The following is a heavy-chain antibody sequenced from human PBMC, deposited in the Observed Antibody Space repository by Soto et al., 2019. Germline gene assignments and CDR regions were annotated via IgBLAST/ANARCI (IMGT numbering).Heavy chain of an antibody. D-gene: IGHD6-6*01. V-gene: IGHV1-69*13. CDR1: GGTFSSYA. CDR3: ARGKGPYSSSSYDYYYYGMDV. Sequence: ASVKVSCKASGGTFSSYAISWVRQAPGQGLEWMGGIIPIFGTANYAQKFQGRVTITADESTSTAYMELSSLRSEDTAVYYCARGKGPYSSSSYDYYYYGMDVWGQGTTVTVSS. J-gene: IGHJ6*02. CDR2: IIPIFGTA.